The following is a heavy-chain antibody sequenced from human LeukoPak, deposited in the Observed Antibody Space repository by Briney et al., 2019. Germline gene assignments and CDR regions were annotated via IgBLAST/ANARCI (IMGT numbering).Heavy chain of an antibody. D-gene: IGHD2-8*01. CDR2: ITWDGNNA. J-gene: IGHJ6*03. CDR3: ARDLKWSKARYYYYMDV. Sequence: PGGSLRLSCAASGFTFDDYAMHWVRQAPGKGLEWVSVITWDGNNAYYADSEKGRFTISRDSSRNSLYLQMNSLRAEDTAVYYCARDLKWSKARYYYYMDVWGKGTTVTVSS. V-gene: IGHV3-43D*03. CDR1: GFTFDDYA.